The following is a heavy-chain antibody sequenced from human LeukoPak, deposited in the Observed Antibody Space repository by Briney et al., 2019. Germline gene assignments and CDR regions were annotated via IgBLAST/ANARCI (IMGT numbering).Heavy chain of an antibody. V-gene: IGHV1-2*02. D-gene: IGHD5-18*01. Sequence: ASVKVSCKASGYTFTGYYMHWVRQAPGQGLEWMGWINPNSGGTNYAQKFQGRVTMTRDTSISTAYMELSRLKSDDTAVYYCARGCQIQLLIYFYYYMDVWGKGTTVTISS. CDR3: ARGCQIQLLIYFYYYMDV. J-gene: IGHJ6*03. CDR1: GYTFTGYY. CDR2: INPNSGGT.